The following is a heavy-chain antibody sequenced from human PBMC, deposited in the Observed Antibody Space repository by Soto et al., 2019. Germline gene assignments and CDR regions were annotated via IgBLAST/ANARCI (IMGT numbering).Heavy chain of an antibody. CDR3: ARGNWNYYYGFDV. J-gene: IGHJ6*02. D-gene: IGHD1-20*01. CDR1: EFTFDEYY. V-gene: IGHV3-7*01. CDR2: IKPDGSEQ. Sequence: GGSLRLSCAASEFTFDEYYMTWVRQAPGKGPEWVANIKPDGSEQYYVDSVKGRFTISRDNANNSLYLQMNSLRAEDTAVYYCARGNWNYYYGFDVWGQGNTVTVAS.